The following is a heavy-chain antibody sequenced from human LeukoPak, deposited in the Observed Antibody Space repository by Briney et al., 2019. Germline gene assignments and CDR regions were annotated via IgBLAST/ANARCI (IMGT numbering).Heavy chain of an antibody. CDR2: IYHSGST. D-gene: IGHD3-9*01. CDR3: ARHEDHYDILTGYGSQPHTFDI. J-gene: IGHJ3*02. CDR1: GYSISSGYY. V-gene: IGHV4-38-2*01. Sequence: PSETLSLTCAVSGYSISSGYYWGWIRQLPGKGLEWIGSIYHSGSTYYNPSLKSRVTISVDTSKNQFSLKLSSVTAADTAVYYCARHEDHYDILTGYGSQPHTFDIWGQGTMVTVSS.